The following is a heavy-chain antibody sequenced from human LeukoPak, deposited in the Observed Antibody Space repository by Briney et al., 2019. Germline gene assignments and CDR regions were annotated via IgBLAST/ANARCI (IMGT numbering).Heavy chain of an antibody. V-gene: IGHV3-74*01. CDR2: INSDGSST. CDR1: GFTFSSYW. Sequence: GGSLRLSCAASGFTFSSYWMHWVRQAPGKGLVWVSRINSDGSSTSYADSVKGRFTISRDNSKNTLYLQMNSLRAEDTAVYYCAKPYYDFWSGNYYFDYWGQGTLVTVSS. D-gene: IGHD3-3*01. CDR3: AKPYYDFWSGNYYFDY. J-gene: IGHJ4*02.